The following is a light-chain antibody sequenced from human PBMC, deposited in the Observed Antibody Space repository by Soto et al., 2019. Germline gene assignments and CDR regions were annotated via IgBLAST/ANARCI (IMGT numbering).Light chain of an antibody. Sequence: SYELTQPPSVSVSPGQTASITCPGDKLGDKYACWYQQKPGQSPVLVIYQDSKRLSGIPERFSGSNSGKTATLTIIGTQAMDEADYYCQAWDSSTFYFFGTGTKLTVL. CDR1: KLGDKY. CDR2: QDS. J-gene: IGLJ1*01. V-gene: IGLV3-1*01. CDR3: QAWDSSTFYF.